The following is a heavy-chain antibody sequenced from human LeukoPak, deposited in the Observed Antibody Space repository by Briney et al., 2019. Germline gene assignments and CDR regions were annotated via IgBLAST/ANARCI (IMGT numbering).Heavy chain of an antibody. V-gene: IGHV4-31*03. D-gene: IGHD3-22*01. CDR3: ARAYYDSSGYYYPLNPYFDY. Sequence: PSETLSLTCTVSGGSISSGGYYWSWIRQHPGKGLEWIGYIYYSGSTYYNPSLKSRVTISVDTSKNQFSLKLSSVTAADTAVYYCARAYYDSSGYYYPLNPYFDYRGQGTLVTVSS. CDR2: IYYSGST. J-gene: IGHJ4*02. CDR1: GGSISSGGYY.